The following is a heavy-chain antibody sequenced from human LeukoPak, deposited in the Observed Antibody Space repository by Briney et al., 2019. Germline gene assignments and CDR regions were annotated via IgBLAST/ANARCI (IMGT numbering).Heavy chain of an antibody. Sequence: ASVKVSCKSSGYTFTSYAMHWVRQAPGQRHEWMGWINAGNGNTKYSQEFQGRVTITRDTSASTAYMELSSLRSEDMAVYYCARDTGYGDFDYWGQGTLVTVSS. CDR1: GYTFTSYA. CDR3: ARDTGYGDFDY. J-gene: IGHJ4*02. D-gene: IGHD5-18*01. CDR2: INAGNGNT. V-gene: IGHV1-3*03.